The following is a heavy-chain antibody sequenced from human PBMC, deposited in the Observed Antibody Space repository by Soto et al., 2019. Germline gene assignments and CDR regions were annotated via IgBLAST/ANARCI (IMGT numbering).Heavy chain of an antibody. CDR3: ARYSYGPSRGAFDI. J-gene: IGHJ3*02. D-gene: IGHD5-18*01. CDR1: GCSLSSGDDY. CDR2: IDCSGIT. Sequence: LCRSCAVSGCSLSSGDDYWSWIRQPPGKGLEWIGYIDCSGITYYNPSLRSRVTVSVDTSKNQFSRKLSSVTAADTAVYYPARYSYGPSRGAFDIWGQGATVTVS. V-gene: IGHV4-30-4*01.